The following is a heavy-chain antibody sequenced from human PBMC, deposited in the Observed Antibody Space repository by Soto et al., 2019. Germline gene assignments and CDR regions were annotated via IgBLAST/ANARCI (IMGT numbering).Heavy chain of an antibody. J-gene: IGHJ4*02. Sequence: QVKLQQWGAGLLKPSETLSLTCAVYGGSFSGYYWSWIRQPPGQGLEWIGEINHSGSTNYNPSLKSGVAISVDTSKSQFSLKLSCMTAADTVVYYCALVVGYFDYWGQGTLVTVSS. CDR2: INHSGST. V-gene: IGHV4-34*01. CDR1: GGSFSGYY. CDR3: ALVVGYFDY. D-gene: IGHD2-15*01.